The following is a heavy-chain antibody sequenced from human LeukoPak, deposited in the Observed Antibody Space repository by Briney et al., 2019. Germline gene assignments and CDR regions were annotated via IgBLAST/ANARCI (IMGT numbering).Heavy chain of an antibody. J-gene: IGHJ4*02. V-gene: IGHV3-48*04. Sequence: GGSLRLSCAASGFTFSSYSMNWVRQAPGKGLEWVSYISSSSTIYYADSVKGRFTISRDNAKNSLYLQMNSLRAEDTAVYYCAREHGSGSYPDYWGQGTLVTVSS. CDR2: ISSSSTI. D-gene: IGHD3-10*01. CDR1: GFTFSSYS. CDR3: AREHGSGSYPDY.